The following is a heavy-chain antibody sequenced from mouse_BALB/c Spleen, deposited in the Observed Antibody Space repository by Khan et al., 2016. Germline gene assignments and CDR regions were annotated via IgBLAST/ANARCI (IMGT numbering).Heavy chain of an antibody. Sequence: VQLQESGPELVKPGASVKISCKASGFSFTRYYIHWVKQRPGQGLEWIGWIFPGSGNTKYHEKFKGKVTLTADTSSSTAYMQLSSLKSEDSAVNLCARSYYHGSSYYFDTWGKGTTRTISS. CDR3: ARSYYHGSSYYFDT. CDR2: IFPGSGNT. V-gene: IGHV1-66*01. J-gene: IGHJ2*01. D-gene: IGHD1-1*01. CDR1: GFSFTRYY.